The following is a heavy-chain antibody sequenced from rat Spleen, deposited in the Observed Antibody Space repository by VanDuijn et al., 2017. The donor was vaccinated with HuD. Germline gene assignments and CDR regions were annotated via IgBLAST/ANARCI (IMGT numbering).Heavy chain of an antibody. CDR2: ISSGGGGT. J-gene: IGHJ3*01. Sequence: EVQLVESGGGLVQPGRSLKLSCAASGFTFSSFPMAWVRQAPKKGLEWVASISSGGGGTYYPDSVKGRFTISRDNAKSSLYLQMDSLRSGDTATYYCTRDLLNYGNYVFAYWGQGTLVTVSS. D-gene: IGHD1-3*01. CDR1: GFTFSSFP. V-gene: IGHV5-46*01. CDR3: TRDLLNYGNYVFAY.